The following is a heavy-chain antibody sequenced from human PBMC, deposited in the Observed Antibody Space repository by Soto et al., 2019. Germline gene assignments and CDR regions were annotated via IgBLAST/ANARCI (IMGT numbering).Heavy chain of an antibody. D-gene: IGHD7-27*01. CDR3: TRVRSRIWGLDDSDM. J-gene: IGHJ3*02. Sequence: EVQVVESGGDLVQAGGSLRLSCAASGFTFSDHYMDWVRQPPGKGLEWVGRIRNKANGYTTEYATSVKGRFTISRDDSQNSLYLQMNGLKTEDTAIYYCTRVRSRIWGLDDSDMWGQGTMVTVSS. CDR1: GFTFSDHY. V-gene: IGHV3-72*01. CDR2: IRNKANGYTT.